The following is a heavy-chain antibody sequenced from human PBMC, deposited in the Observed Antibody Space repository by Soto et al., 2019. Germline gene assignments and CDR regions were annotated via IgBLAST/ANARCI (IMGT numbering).Heavy chain of an antibody. CDR1: GFTLSEYY. CDR2: ISGSGSII. D-gene: IGHD1-26*01. CDR3: ARDQRMTTTPVDY. Sequence: QVRLMESGGGLVRPGGSLRLSCAVSGFTLSEYYMSWIRQAPGKGLEWVSYISGSGSIIYYADSVKGRFTISRDNAKNSLYLQMNSLRAEDTAAYYCARDQRMTTTPVDYWGQGTLVTVSS. J-gene: IGHJ4*02. V-gene: IGHV3-11*01.